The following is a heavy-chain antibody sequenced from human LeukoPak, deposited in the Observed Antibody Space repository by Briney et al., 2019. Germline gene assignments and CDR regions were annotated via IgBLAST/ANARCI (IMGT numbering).Heavy chain of an antibody. Sequence: SETLSLTCTASGGSISSYYWSWIRQPAGKGLEWIGRIDTSGNTNYKPSLKSRVTISVDTSKNQCSLKLSSVTAADTAVYYCARVSSSWYQDWYFDLWGRGTLVTVSS. CDR2: IDTSGNT. J-gene: IGHJ2*01. D-gene: IGHD6-13*01. V-gene: IGHV4-4*07. CDR1: GGSISSYY. CDR3: ARVSSSWYQDWYFDL.